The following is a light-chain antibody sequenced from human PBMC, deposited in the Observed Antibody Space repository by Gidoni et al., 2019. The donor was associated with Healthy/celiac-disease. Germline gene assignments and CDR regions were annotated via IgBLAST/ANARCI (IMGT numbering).Light chain of an antibody. J-gene: IGKJ4*01. Sequence: EIVLTHSPDTLSLSTGERATLSCRASRSVNISLAWYQYKPGQAPRLLLYDASKRSTGIPARFSGGGSATDFTLTISSLEPEDVGIYYCQRRNDWPRITFGGGTKLEI. CDR3: QRRNDWPRIT. CDR2: DAS. V-gene: IGKV3-11*01. CDR1: RSVNIS.